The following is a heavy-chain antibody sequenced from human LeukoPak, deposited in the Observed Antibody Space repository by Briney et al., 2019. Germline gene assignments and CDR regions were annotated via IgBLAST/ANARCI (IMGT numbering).Heavy chain of an antibody. V-gene: IGHV3-23*01. Sequence: GGSLRLSCAASGFSLSPYGMNWVRQAPGRGLEWVSGITGSSGTAYYAGSVKGRFTIFRDDSKNSLYLQMNSLRAEDTAVYYCARDVLEAFWSGYYNSFLFDYWGQGTLVTVSS. J-gene: IGHJ4*02. D-gene: IGHD3-3*01. CDR3: ARDVLEAFWSGYYNSFLFDY. CDR2: ITGSSGTA. CDR1: GFSLSPYG.